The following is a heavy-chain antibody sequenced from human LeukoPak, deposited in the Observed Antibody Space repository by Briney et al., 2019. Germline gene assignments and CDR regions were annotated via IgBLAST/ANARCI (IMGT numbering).Heavy chain of an antibody. CDR3: ARGTLRYFDF. D-gene: IGHD3-9*01. CDR1: GYTLTSYY. V-gene: IGHV1-46*01. Sequence: ASVKVSCKASGYTLTSYYMHWVRQAPGQGPEWMGVINPSGGRTTSYAQKIQGRVTMTRDTSMSTVNMELSSLRSEDTAVYYCARGTLRYFDFWGQGTLSPSPQ. CDR2: INPSGGRT. J-gene: IGHJ4*02.